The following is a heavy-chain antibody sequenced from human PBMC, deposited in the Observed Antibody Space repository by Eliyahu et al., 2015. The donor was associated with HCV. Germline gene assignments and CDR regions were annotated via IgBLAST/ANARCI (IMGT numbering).Heavy chain of an antibody. Sequence: EVQLVESGGGLVKPGGSLXLSCXASVFTFXXYXMTWXRQXPGKGLEWVSSISSSSSYIYYADSVKGRFTISRDNAKNSLYLQMNSLRAEDTAVYYCASSTTHQLSSSWSPAYYYYGMDVWGQGTTVTVSS. CDR3: ASSTTHQLSSSWSPAYYYYGMDV. V-gene: IGHV3-21*01. CDR1: VFTFXXYX. D-gene: IGHD6-13*01. J-gene: IGHJ6*02. CDR2: ISSSSSYI.